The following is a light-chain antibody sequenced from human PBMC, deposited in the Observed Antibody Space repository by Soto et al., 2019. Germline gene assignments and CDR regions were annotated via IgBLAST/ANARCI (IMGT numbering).Light chain of an antibody. J-gene: IGKJ5*01. CDR1: QSVSSY. Sequence: EIVLTQSPATLSLSPGERATLSCRASQSVSSYLAWYQQKPGQAPRLLIYDASNRATGIPARFSGSGSGTDFTLTIGSLEPEDFAVYFCQQRSNFGQGIRLEI. CDR3: QQRSN. CDR2: DAS. V-gene: IGKV3-11*01.